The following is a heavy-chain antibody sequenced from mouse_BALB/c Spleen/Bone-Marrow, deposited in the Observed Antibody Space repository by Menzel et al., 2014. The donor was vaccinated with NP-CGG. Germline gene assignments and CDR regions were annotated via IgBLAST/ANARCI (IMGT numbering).Heavy chain of an antibody. D-gene: IGHD2-4*01. CDR3: AGFGITKEEGYYYAMDY. Sequence: EVMLVESGAELVKPGASVKLSCTASGFNIKDTYMHWVKQRPEQGLEWIGRIDPANGNTKYDPKFQGKATITADTSSNTAYLQLSGLTSENTAVYYCAGFGITKEEGYYYAMDYWGQGTSVTVSS. CDR2: IDPANGNT. CDR1: GFNIKDTY. J-gene: IGHJ4*01. V-gene: IGHV14-3*02.